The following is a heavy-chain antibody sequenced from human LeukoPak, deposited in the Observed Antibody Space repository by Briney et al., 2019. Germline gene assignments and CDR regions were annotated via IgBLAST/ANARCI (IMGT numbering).Heavy chain of an antibody. V-gene: IGHV3-74*01. CDR3: ATSLGPLTEY. D-gene: IGHD7-27*01. CDR1: GFPLSSYW. Sequence: GGSLRLSCAASGFPLSSYWMHWVRQTTGKGLVWVSRINSGGSGTSYADSVEGRFTISRDNAKNILYLQMNSLRAEDTALYYCATSLGPLTEYWGQGTLVTVSS. J-gene: IGHJ4*02. CDR2: INSGGSGT.